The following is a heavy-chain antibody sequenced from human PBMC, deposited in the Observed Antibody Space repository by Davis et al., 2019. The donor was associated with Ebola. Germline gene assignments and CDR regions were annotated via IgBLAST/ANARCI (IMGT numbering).Heavy chain of an antibody. J-gene: IGHJ4*02. D-gene: IGHD2-2*01. CDR3: ARFPILGQLPSDYFDY. Sequence: ASVKVSCKASGYTFTSYDINWVRQATGQGLEWMGWMNPNSGNTGYAQKFQGRVTITADESTSTAYMELSSLRSEDTAVYYCARFPILGQLPSDYFDYWGQGTLVTVSS. V-gene: IGHV1-8*01. CDR2: MNPNSGNT. CDR1: GYTFTSYD.